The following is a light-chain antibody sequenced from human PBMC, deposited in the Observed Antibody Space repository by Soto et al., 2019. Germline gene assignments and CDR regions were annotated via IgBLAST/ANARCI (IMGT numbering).Light chain of an antibody. Sequence: EIVLTQSPYTLSLSPGERATLSCRASQSISSTHLVWYQQKPGQAPSLLIFGASSRATGIPDRFSGSGSGTEFTLTISSLQPDDFATYYCQQYNSYSPLTFGGGTKVDIK. CDR2: GAS. CDR1: QSISSTH. J-gene: IGKJ4*01. V-gene: IGKV3-20*01. CDR3: QQYNSYSPLT.